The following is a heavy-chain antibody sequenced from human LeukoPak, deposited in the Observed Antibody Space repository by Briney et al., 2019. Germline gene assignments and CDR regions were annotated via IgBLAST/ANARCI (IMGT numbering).Heavy chain of an antibody. CDR1: GYSFTSYW. Sequence: GESLKISCKGSGYSFTSYWIGWVRQMPGKGLEWMGIIYPGDSDTRYSPSFQGQVTISADKSISTAYLQWSSLKASDTAMYYCARRAGSGEFHPVDYYYYMDVWGKGTTVTVSS. CDR2: IYPGDSDT. J-gene: IGHJ6*03. D-gene: IGHD3-10*01. CDR3: ARRAGSGEFHPVDYYYYMDV. V-gene: IGHV5-51*01.